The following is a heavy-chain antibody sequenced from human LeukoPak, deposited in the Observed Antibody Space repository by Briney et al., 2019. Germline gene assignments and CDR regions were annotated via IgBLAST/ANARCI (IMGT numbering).Heavy chain of an antibody. V-gene: IGHV3-66*01. CDR3: ARDTTELLWFGEGFDY. Sequence: PGGSLRLSCAASGFTVSSNYMSWVRQAPGKGLEWVSAIYTGGSTYYAGSVKGRFTISRDNSKNTLYLQMNSLRAEDTAVYYCARDTTELLWFGEGFDYWGQGTLVTVSS. CDR2: IYTGGST. D-gene: IGHD3-10*01. J-gene: IGHJ4*02. CDR1: GFTVSSNY.